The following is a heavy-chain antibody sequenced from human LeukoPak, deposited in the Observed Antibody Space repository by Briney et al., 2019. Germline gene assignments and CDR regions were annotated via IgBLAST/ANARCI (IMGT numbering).Heavy chain of an antibody. V-gene: IGHV3-66*01. D-gene: IGHD1-26*01. Sequence: GGSLRLSSAASGFTVSSSYMSWVRQAPGRGLEWVSVIYSGGITYYADSVKGRFTISRDNSKNTLYLQMNSLRAEDTAVYYCARDLGGGTYYVGSDNWGQGTLVTVSS. J-gene: IGHJ4*02. CDR1: GFTVSSSY. CDR2: IYSGGIT. CDR3: ARDLGGGTYYVGSDN.